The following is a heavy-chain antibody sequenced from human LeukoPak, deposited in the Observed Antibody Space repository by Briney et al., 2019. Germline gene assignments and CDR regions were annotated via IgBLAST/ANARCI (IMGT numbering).Heavy chain of an antibody. CDR3: AKSQEWTYYHSSGYYTFDY. CDR2: ISGNGGTT. J-gene: IGHJ4*02. V-gene: IGHV3-23*01. Sequence: GGSLRLSCAASGYSDITYTMSWVRQAPGKGVEWVSGISGNGGTTYYADSVKGRFTIFIDNSKDTLYLQMNSLRAEDTAVYFCAKSQEWTYYHSSGYYTFDYWGQGTLVTVSS. CDR1: GYSDITYT. D-gene: IGHD3-22*01.